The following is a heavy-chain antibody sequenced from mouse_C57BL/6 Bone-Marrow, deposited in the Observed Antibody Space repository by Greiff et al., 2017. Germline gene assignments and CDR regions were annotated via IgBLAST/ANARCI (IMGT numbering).Heavy chain of an antibody. V-gene: IGHV3-6*01. J-gene: IGHJ3*01. D-gene: IGHD3-1*01. CDR1: GYSITSGYY. CDR3: ARVPILGAY. Sequence: VQLQQSGPGLVKPSQSLSLTCSVTGYSITSGYYWNWIRQFPGNKLEWMGYISYDGSNNYNPPLKNRLSITRDTSKNQLILKLNSVTTENTATYYGARVPILGAYWGQGTLVTVSA. CDR2: ISYDGSN.